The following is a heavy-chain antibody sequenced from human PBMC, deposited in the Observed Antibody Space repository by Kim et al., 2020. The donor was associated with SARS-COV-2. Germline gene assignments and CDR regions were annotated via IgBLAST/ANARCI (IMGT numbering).Heavy chain of an antibody. Sequence: ASVKVSCKTSGYSFTNFGISWVRQAPGQGLEWMGWISLFNGNTNYLQKFQGRVTMTADTSTSTAYMELRSLTSDDTAVYYCARATFVGWGELCSYWGEGT. D-gene: IGHD3-16*01. CDR1: GYSFTNFG. CDR3: ARATFVGWGELCSY. CDR2: ISLFNGNT. J-gene: IGHJ4*02. V-gene: IGHV1-18*01.